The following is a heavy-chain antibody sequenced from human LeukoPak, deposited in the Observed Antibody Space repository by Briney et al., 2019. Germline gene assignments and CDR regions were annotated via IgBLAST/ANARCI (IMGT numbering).Heavy chain of an antibody. D-gene: IGHD6-19*01. V-gene: IGHV3-23*01. CDR3: AKSRRSGWSSFDY. CDR2: ISGSGGST. J-gene: IGHJ4*02. Sequence: PGGSLRLSCAASGFTFSSHAIGWVRQAPGKGLEWVSGISGSGGSTYYADSVKGRFTISRDNSKNTLYLQMNSLTVEDTAVYYCAKSRRSGWSSFDYWGQGTLVTVSS. CDR1: GFTFSSHA.